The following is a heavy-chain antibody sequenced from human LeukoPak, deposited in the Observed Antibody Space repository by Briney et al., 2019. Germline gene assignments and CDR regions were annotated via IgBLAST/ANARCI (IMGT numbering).Heavy chain of an antibody. CDR3: ARVGRGVHTWGSYSFDQ. D-gene: IGHD3-16*01. J-gene: IGHJ4*02. CDR1: GDSISRYC. V-gene: IGHV4-59*01. CDR2: ISYSGST. Sequence: SETLSLTCTVSGDSISRYCWTSIGQPPGKGLEWIGFISYSGSTRYNASFESRVTISIDTSNTRFSMKLTSVTAAAPARYSCARVGRGVHTWGSYSFDQWGQGALVTVSS.